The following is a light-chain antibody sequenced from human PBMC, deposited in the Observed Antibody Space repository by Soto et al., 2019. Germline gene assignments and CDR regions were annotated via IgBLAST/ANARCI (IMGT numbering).Light chain of an antibody. CDR2: GAS. Sequence: ILLTQSPGTLSLSPGERAALSCRASQSVSNNYLAWYQQKPGQAPRLLIYGASNRATGIPDRFSGSGSGTDFTLTISRLEPEDFAVYYCQQYGSSGTFGQRTKV. CDR3: QQYGSSGT. V-gene: IGKV3-20*01. CDR1: QSVSNNY. J-gene: IGKJ1*01.